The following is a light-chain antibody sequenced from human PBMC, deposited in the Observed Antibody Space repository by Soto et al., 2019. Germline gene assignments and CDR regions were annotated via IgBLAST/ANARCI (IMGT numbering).Light chain of an antibody. Sequence: DIVMTQSPLSLPVTPGEPASISCRSSQSLLHSNGYNYLDWYLQKPGQSPQLLIYLGSNRGSGVPDKISGSVSGTDFTMKISRVEAQDVRVYYCLQALQTPWTFGQGTKVEIK. CDR1: QSLLHSNGYNY. CDR3: LQALQTPWT. CDR2: LGS. J-gene: IGKJ1*01. V-gene: IGKV2-28*01.